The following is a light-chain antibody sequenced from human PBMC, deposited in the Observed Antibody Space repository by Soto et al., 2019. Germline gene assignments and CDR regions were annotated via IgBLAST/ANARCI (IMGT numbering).Light chain of an antibody. V-gene: IGLV3-1*01. CDR1: KLGDKY. CDR3: QAWDSSKGV. J-gene: IGLJ1*01. CDR2: QDS. Sequence: SYELTQPPSVSVSPGQTASITCSGDKLGDKYACWYQQKPGQSPVLVIYQDSKRPSGIPERFSGSNSGNTATLTISGTQAMDEADYYCQAWDSSKGVFGTGTKLT.